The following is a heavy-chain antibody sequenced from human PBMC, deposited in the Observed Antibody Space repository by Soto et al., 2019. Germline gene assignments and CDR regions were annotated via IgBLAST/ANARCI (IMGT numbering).Heavy chain of an antibody. CDR3: ARGQRFSDWFDP. CDR2: IYSSGST. Sequence: QVHLQESGPGLVKPSETLSLTCTDSGGASNSYYWTWIRQPAGKGLEWIGRIYSSGSTKYNPSLQSRVTMSLDTSKNQFSLRLTSVTAADTAVYYCARGQRFSDWFDPWGQGTLVTVSS. V-gene: IGHV4-4*07. J-gene: IGHJ5*02. D-gene: IGHD3-3*01. CDR1: GGASNSYY.